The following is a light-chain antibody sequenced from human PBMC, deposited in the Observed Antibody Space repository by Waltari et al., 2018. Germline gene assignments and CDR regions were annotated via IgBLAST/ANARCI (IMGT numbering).Light chain of an antibody. CDR2: AAS. V-gene: IGKV1-39*01. CDR1: HNINNY. CDR3: QQGHSAPWT. Sequence: DIQMTQSPSSLSASVGDKITITCRASHNINNYLTWYQHKPGEAPRLLIFAASTLQTGVPWRLFRRGSGTEFTLTISNLQPEDFVSYYCQQGHSAPWTFGQGTKVEVK. J-gene: IGKJ1*01.